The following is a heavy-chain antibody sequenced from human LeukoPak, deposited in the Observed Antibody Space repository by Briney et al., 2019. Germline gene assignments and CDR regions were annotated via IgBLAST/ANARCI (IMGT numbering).Heavy chain of an antibody. V-gene: IGHV4-39*01. Sequence: SETLSLTCTVSGGSISSSSYYWGWIRQPPGKGLEWIGSIYYSGSTYYNPSLKSRVTISVDTSKNQFSLKLRSVTAADTAVYYCARHPLWFGELLSPNWFDPWGQGTLVTVSS. CDR1: GGSISSSSYY. CDR3: ARHPLWFGELLSPNWFDP. J-gene: IGHJ5*02. D-gene: IGHD3-10*01. CDR2: IYYSGST.